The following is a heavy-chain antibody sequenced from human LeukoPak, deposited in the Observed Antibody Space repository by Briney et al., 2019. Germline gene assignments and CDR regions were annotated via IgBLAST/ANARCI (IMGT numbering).Heavy chain of an antibody. CDR2: IYYSGST. CDR1: GGSISSSSYY. D-gene: IGHD1-26*01. V-gene: IGHV4-39*07. Sequence: KPSETLSLTCTVSGGSISSSSYYWGWIRQPPGKGLDWIGSIYYSGSTYYNPSLKSRVTISVDTSKNQFSLKLSSVTAADTAVYYCARVRVVGARGGWFDPWGQGTLVTVSS. CDR3: ARVRVVGARGGWFDP. J-gene: IGHJ5*02.